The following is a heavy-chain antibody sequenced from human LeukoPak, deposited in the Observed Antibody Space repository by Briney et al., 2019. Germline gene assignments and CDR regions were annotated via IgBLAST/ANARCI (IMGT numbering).Heavy chain of an antibody. D-gene: IGHD5-18*01. J-gene: IGHJ5*02. Sequence: ASVEVSCKTYGPGFSSFVIAWVRQAPGQGLEWLGWISPYTGHTNFEPKFRGRVAMTTDTPTRTVYMVLRSLRSDDTAVYYCARGQVDTTMIIGGWFDHWGQGTLVIVSS. CDR3: ARGQVDTTMIIGGWFDH. V-gene: IGHV1-18*04. CDR2: ISPYTGHT. CDR1: GPGFSSFV.